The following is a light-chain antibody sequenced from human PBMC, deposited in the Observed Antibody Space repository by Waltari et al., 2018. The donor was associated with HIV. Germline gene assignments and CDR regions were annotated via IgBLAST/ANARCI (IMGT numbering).Light chain of an antibody. CDR3: QSYDSSLSAL. CDR2: SNS. Sequence: HSVLTQPPSVSGAPGQRVTISCTGSRSNIGAGFDVHWYQPLPGTAPKLLSYSNSNRPSGVPDRFSGSKSGTSASLAITGLQAEDEADYYCQSYDSSLSALFGGGTKLTVL. CDR1: RSNIGAGFD. V-gene: IGLV1-40*01. J-gene: IGLJ2*01.